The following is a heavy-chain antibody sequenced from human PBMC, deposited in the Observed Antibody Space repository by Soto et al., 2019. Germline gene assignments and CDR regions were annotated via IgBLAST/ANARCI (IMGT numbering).Heavy chain of an antibody. CDR2: ISYEGSNK. Sequence: QVQLVESGGGVVQPGRSLRLSCAASGFTFSSYAMHWVRQAPGKGLEWVAVISYEGSNKYYADSVKGRFTISRDNSKNTLYRQMNSLRAEDKAVYYGVKDGLPGYAILTCYLVYYYYYGMDVWGQGTTVTVSS. CDR3: VKDGLPGYAILTCYLVYYYYYGMDV. CDR1: GFTFSSYA. V-gene: IGHV3-30-3*01. J-gene: IGHJ6*02. D-gene: IGHD3-9*01.